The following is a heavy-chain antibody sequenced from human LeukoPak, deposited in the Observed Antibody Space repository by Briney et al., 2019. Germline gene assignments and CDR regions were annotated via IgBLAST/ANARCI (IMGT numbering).Heavy chain of an antibody. CDR1: GGSFSGYY. D-gene: IGHD3-3*01. V-gene: IGHV4-34*01. CDR3: ARNSYYDFWSGYNDY. CDR2: INHSGST. J-gene: IGHJ4*02. Sequence: RTSETLSLTCAVYGGSFSGYYWSWIRQPPGKGLEWIGEINHSGSTNYNPSLKSRVTISVDTCKNQFSLKLSSVTAADTAVYYCARNSYYDFWSGYNDYWGQGTLVTVSS.